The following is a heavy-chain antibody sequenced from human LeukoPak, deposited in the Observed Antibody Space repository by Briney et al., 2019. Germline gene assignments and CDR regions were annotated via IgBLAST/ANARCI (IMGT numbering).Heavy chain of an antibody. CDR1: GFTFSSYA. D-gene: IGHD3-9*01. J-gene: IGHJ4*02. CDR3: ARGHYDVLAASYKWTPDY. Sequence: GGSLRLSCAASGFTFSSYAMSWVRQAPGKGLEWVSSITSGGDYIYYADSVKGRFTTSRDNAKSSLSLQLNSLRVEDTAVYYCARGHYDVLAASYKWTPDYWGQGTLVTVSS. CDR2: ITSGGDYI. V-gene: IGHV3-21*01.